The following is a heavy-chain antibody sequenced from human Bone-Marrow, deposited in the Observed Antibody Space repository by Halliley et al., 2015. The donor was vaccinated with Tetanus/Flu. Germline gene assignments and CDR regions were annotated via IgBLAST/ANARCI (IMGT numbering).Heavy chain of an antibody. D-gene: IGHD1-20*01. V-gene: IGHV3-53*01. CDR1: GFTVSTTY. CDR2: IYSDGST. J-gene: IGHJ6*02. Sequence: VQLVQSGGGLIQPGGSLRLSCAASGFTVSTTYMNWVRQAPGKGLEWVSVIYSDGSTYFADSVKGRFTVSRDNSKNTLYLQMKSLRAEDTAIYYCAREGGITNYYYGMDVWGQGTTVTVSS. CDR3: AREGGITNYYYGMDV.